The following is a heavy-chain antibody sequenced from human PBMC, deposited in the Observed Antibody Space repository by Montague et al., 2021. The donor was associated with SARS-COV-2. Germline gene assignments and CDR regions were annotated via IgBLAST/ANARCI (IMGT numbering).Heavy chain of an antibody. J-gene: IGHJ3*02. D-gene: IGHD5-12*01. CDR1: GGSISSNNYY. CDR2: ISYSGST. CDR3: ARRGRKLLPVATTIGGFDI. Sequence: SETLSLTCTVSGGSISSNNYYWDWIRQPPGKGLEWIGSISYSGSTYYNPSLKSRVTISVDTSKNHFSLKLNSVTAADTAVYYCARRGRKLLPVATTIGGFDIWGQGTMVTVSS. V-gene: IGHV4-39*02.